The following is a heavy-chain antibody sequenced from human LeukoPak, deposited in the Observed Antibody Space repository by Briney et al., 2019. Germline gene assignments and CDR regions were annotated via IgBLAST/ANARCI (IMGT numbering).Heavy chain of an antibody. CDR3: ARDRLQWLVPPVPINGMDV. J-gene: IGHJ6*02. CDR2: ISSSSSYI. D-gene: IGHD6-19*01. V-gene: IGHV3-21*01. CDR1: GFTFSSYS. Sequence: GGSLRLSCAASGFTFSSYSMNWVRQAPGKELEWVSSISSSSSYIYYADSVKGRFTISRDNAKNSLYLQMNSLRAEDTAVYYCARDRLQWLVPPVPINGMDVWGQGTTVTVSS.